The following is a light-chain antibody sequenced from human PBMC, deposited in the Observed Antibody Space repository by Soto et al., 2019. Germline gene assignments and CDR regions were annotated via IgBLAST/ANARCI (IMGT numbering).Light chain of an antibody. CDR1: QTISTY. Sequence: DIQMTQSPSSLSASVGDRVTITCRASQTISTYLNWYQQKPGKAPKLLIYAASTLQSRVSSRFSGSGSGPDFTLTINSLQPEDFATYYCQQSHGTQYTFGQGTKLVIK. CDR3: QQSHGTQYT. V-gene: IGKV1-39*01. CDR2: AAS. J-gene: IGKJ2*01.